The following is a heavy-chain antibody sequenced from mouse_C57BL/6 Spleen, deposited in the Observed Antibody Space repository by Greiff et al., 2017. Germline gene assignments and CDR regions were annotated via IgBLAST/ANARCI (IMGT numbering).Heavy chain of an antibody. Sequence: VQLQQSGPELVKPGASVKISCKASGYALSSSWMNWVKQRPGKGLEWIGRIYPGDGDTNYNGKFKGKATLTADKSSSTAYMQLSSLTSEDSAVYFCAREPYYYGSSYGTYWGQGTLVTVSA. D-gene: IGHD1-1*01. V-gene: IGHV1-82*01. CDR3: AREPYYYGSSYGTY. CDR1: GYALSSSW. CDR2: IYPGDGDT. J-gene: IGHJ3*01.